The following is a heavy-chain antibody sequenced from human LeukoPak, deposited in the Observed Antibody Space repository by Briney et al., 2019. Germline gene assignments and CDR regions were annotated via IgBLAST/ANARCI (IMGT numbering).Heavy chain of an antibody. Sequence: PSQTLSLTCTVSGGSISTGGYYWSWIRQHPEKGLEWIGYVYYSGSTYYNPSLESRLTISVDTSKNQFSLRLSSVTAADTAVYYCARDNRSRRDGYSYWWYFDLWGRGTLVTVSS. CDR1: GGSISTGGYY. V-gene: IGHV4-31*03. CDR2: VYYSGST. J-gene: IGHJ2*01. CDR3: ARDNRSRRDGYSYWWYFDL. D-gene: IGHD5-24*01.